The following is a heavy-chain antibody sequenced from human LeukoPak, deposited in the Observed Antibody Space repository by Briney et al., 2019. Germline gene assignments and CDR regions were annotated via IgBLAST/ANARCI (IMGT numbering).Heavy chain of an antibody. CDR2: ISAYNGNT. J-gene: IGHJ6*04. Sequence: ASVKVSCKASGYTFTSFGTSWVRQAPGQGLEWMGGISAYNGNTNYAQKLQGRVTMTTDASTSTAYMELRSLRSDDTAVYYCARQEYYYYCKDVWGKGTTVTVSS. V-gene: IGHV1-18*04. CDR1: GYTFTSFG. CDR3: ARQEYYYYCKDV.